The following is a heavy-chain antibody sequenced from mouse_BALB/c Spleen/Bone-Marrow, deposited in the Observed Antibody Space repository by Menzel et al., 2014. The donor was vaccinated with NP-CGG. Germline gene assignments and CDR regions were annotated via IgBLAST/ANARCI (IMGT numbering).Heavy chain of an antibody. Sequence: LEQSGAELVKPGASVKLSCTASVFNIKDTYMHWVKQTPEQGLEWIGRIDPANGNTKYDPKFQGKATITADTSSNTAYLQPSSLTSEDTAVYYCASYRYAWFFDVWGAGTTVTVSS. D-gene: IGHD2-14*01. CDR1: VFNIKDTY. J-gene: IGHJ1*01. CDR2: IDPANGNT. V-gene: IGHV14-3*02. CDR3: ASYRYAWFFDV.